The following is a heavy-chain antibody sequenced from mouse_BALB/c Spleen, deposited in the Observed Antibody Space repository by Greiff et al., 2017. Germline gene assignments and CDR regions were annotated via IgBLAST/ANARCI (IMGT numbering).Heavy chain of an antibody. CDR2: IWAGGST. Sequence: QVQLKESGPGLVAPSQSLSITCTVSGFSLTSYGVHWVRQPPGKGLEWLGVIWAGGSTNYNSALMSRLSISKDNSKSQVFLKMNSLQTDDTAMYYCARDLPEGWYFDVWGAGTTVTVSS. J-gene: IGHJ1*01. CDR1: GFSLTSYG. V-gene: IGHV2-9*02. CDR3: ARDLPEGWYFDV.